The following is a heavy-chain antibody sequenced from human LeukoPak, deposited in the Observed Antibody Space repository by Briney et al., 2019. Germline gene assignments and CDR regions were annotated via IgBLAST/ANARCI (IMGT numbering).Heavy chain of an antibody. CDR2: IYYSGST. D-gene: IGHD2-8*01. CDR1: GGSISSTTYY. V-gene: IGHV4-39*01. CDR3: ARDRACSNGICSYFDY. J-gene: IGHJ4*02. Sequence: SETLSLTCIVSGGSISSTTYYWGWIRQPPGKGLEWIGSIYYSGSTWYNPSLKSRVTVSADTSKNQSSLKLTSVTAADTAVYYCARDRACSNGICSYFDYWGQGTVVT.